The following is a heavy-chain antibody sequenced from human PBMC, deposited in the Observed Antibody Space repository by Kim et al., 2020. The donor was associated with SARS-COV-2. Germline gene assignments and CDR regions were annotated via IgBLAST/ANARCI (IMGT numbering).Heavy chain of an antibody. Sequence: SETLSLTCTVSGDSITSVGFYWSWLRQYPGKGPEWIGYIFYSGSTSYTPSPKSRIAISRETSKNQFSLRLISVTAADTAIYYCARNARRYFGSVDSFNV. J-gene: IGHJ3*01. CDR3: ARNARRYFGSVDSFNV. V-gene: IGHV4-31*03. D-gene: IGHD1-1*01. CDR2: IFYSGST. CDR1: GDSITSVGFY.